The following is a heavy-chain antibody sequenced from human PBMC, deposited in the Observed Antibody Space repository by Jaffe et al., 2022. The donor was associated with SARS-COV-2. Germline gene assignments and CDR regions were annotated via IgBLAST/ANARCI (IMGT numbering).Heavy chain of an antibody. CDR2: ISRGGGNT. CDR1: GFTFGHYA. CDR3: AKMCTEGACNSFDL. D-gene: IGHD6-19*01. Sequence: EEQLLESGGGLVQPGGSLRLSCAASGFTFGHYAMGWVRQAPGKGLEWVSAISRGGGNTHYADSVQGHFTISRDDSKSTLYLQLNNLGAEDTAAYHCAKMCTEGACNSFDLWGLGTLVTVSA. V-gene: IGHV3-23*01. J-gene: IGHJ4*02.